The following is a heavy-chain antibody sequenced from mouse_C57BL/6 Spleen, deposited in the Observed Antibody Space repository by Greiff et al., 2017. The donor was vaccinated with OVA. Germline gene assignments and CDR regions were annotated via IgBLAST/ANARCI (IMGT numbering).Heavy chain of an antibody. CDR3: TTEGTTVGFDD. CDR1: GFNIKDDY. D-gene: IGHD1-1*01. V-gene: IGHV14-4*01. J-gene: IGHJ2*01. Sequence: VQLQQSGAELVRPGASVKLSCTASGFNIKDDYMHWVKQRPEQGLEWIGWLDPENGDTEYASKFQGKATITADTSSNTAYLQLSSLTSEDTAVYYCTTEGTTVGFDDWGQGTTLTVSS. CDR2: LDPENGDT.